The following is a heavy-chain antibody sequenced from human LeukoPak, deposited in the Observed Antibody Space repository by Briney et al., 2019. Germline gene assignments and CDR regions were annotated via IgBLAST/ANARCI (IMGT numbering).Heavy chain of an antibody. Sequence: GGSLRLSCAASGFTFSTYWMSWVRQAPGKGLEWVANIKQDGSEKYYVDSVKGRFTISRDNAKNSLYLQMNTLRPEDTAVYYCARERQNKDFWSGGDYWSQGTLVTVSS. CDR1: GFTFSTYW. D-gene: IGHD3-3*01. CDR3: ARERQNKDFWSGGDY. J-gene: IGHJ4*02. CDR2: IKQDGSEK. V-gene: IGHV3-7*01.